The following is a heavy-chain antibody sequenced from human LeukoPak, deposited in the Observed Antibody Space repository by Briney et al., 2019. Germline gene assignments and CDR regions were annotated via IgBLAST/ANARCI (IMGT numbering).Heavy chain of an antibody. CDR3: ATLRSGWKSNWFDP. D-gene: IGHD6-19*01. Sequence: GASVKVFCKVSGYTLTELSMHWVRQAPGKGLEWMGGFDPEDGETIYAQKFQGRVTMTEDTSTDTAYMELSSLRSEDTAVYYCATLRSGWKSNWFDPWGQGTLVTVSS. J-gene: IGHJ5*02. CDR1: GYTLTELS. CDR2: FDPEDGET. V-gene: IGHV1-24*01.